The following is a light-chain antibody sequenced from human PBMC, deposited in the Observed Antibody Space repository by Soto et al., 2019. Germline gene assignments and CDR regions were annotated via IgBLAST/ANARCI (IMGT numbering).Light chain of an antibody. CDR1: QDISNY. J-gene: IGKJ5*01. CDR2: AAS. V-gene: IGKV1-16*02. Sequence: DIQMTQSPSSLSASVGDRVTITCRASQDISNYVAWFQQKPGRAPKSLIYAASSLRSGVPSKFSGSGSGTDFPLTISNLQPEDSATYYCQHYHSYPITFGQGTRLEI. CDR3: QHYHSYPIT.